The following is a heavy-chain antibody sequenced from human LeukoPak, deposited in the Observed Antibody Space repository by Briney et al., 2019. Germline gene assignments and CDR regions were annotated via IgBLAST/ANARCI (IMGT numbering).Heavy chain of an antibody. CDR3: ARVVTTIYYYYGMDV. CDR2: IIPIFGTA. CDR1: GGTFSSYA. V-gene: IGHV1-69*13. J-gene: IGHJ6*02. Sequence: ASVKVPCKASGGTFSSYAISWVRQAPGQGLEWMGGIIPIFGTANYAQKFQGRVTITADESTSTAYMELSSLRSEDTAVYYCARVVTTIYYYYGMDVWGQGTTVTVSS. D-gene: IGHD4-11*01.